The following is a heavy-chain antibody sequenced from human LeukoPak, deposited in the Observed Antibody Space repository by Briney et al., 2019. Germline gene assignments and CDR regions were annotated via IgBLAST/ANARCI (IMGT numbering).Heavy chain of an antibody. CDR1: GYTFTSFS. J-gene: IGHJ6*02. Sequence: ASVKVSCKASGYTFTSFSISWVRQAPGQGLEWMGWISAYNGNTNYAQNLQGRVSMTTDTSTSTAYMELSSLRSDDTAVYYCAMGASGYYYGMDVWGQGTTVTVSS. CDR3: AMGASGYYYGMDV. D-gene: IGHD3-10*01. V-gene: IGHV1-18*01. CDR2: ISAYNGNT.